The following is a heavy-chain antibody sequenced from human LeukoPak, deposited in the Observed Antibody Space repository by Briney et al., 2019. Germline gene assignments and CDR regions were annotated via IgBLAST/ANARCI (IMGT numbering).Heavy chain of an antibody. J-gene: IGHJ3*02. CDR2: IIPIFGTA. CDR1: GCTFSSYA. CDR3: ASDVNWELGENAFDI. Sequence: ASVKVSCKASGCTFSSYAISWVRQAPGQGLEWMGGIIPIFGTANYAQKFQGRVTITADESTSTAYMELSSLRSEDPAVYYCASDVNWELGENAFDIWGQGTMVTVSS. V-gene: IGHV1-69*01. D-gene: IGHD1-26*01.